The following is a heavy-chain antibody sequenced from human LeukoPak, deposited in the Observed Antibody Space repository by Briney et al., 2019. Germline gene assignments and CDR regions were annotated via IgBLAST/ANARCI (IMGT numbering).Heavy chain of an antibody. CDR2: IYWDDDK. V-gene: IGHV2-5*02. Sequence: SGPTLVNPTQTLTLTCTFSGFSLSTSGVGVGWIRQPPGKALEWLALIYWDDDKRYSPSLKSRLTITKDTSKNQVVLTMTNMDPVDTATYYCAHTDVGGGTFTIFEVVINSGFDYWGQGTLVTVSS. J-gene: IGHJ4*02. D-gene: IGHD3-3*01. CDR1: GFSLSTSGVG. CDR3: AHTDVGGGTFTIFEVVINSGFDY.